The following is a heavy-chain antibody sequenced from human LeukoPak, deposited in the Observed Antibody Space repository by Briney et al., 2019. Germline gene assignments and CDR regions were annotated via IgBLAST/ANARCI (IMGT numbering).Heavy chain of an antibody. CDR1: GFTFSSYS. D-gene: IGHD3-10*01. CDR2: ISTSTNTI. V-gene: IGHV3-48*01. CDR3: ARDEYGSGPSEGMDV. J-gene: IGHJ6*02. Sequence: PGGSLRLSCAASGFTFSSYSMNWVRQAPGKGLEWVSYISTSTNTIYYADSVKGRFTISRDNAKNSLYLQMNSLRAEDTAVYYCARDEYGSGPSEGMDVWGQGTTVTVSS.